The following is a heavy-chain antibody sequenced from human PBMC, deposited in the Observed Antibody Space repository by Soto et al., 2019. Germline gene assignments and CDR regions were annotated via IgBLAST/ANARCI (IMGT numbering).Heavy chain of an antibody. D-gene: IGHD6-13*01. CDR1: GDSISIYN. Sequence: SETLSLTCTVSGDSISIYNWNWIRRSPGKGLECIGYAHYSGGTLYNPSLNGRVTISLDTSKNQFSLKLTSVTAADTAVYYCARLSGSWQSWFDPWGQGTLVTVS. J-gene: IGHJ5*02. V-gene: IGHV4-59*08. CDR2: AHYSGGT. CDR3: ARLSGSWQSWFDP.